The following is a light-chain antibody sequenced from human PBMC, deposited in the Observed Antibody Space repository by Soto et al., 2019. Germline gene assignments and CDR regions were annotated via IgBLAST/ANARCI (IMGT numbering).Light chain of an antibody. CDR2: DVS. V-gene: IGLV2-11*01. CDR1: SSDVGGYNY. J-gene: IGLJ3*02. CDR3: CSYAGSYTWV. Sequence: QSALTQPRSVSGSPGQSVTISCTGTSSDVGGYNYVSWYQQHPGKAPKLIIYDVSKRPSGVPDRVSASKSGSTASLTISGLQAEDESDYYCCSYAGSYTWVFGGGTKVTVL.